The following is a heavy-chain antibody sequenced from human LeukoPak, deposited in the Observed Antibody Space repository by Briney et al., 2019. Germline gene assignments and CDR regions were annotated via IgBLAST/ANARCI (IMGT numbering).Heavy chain of an antibody. Sequence: GGSLRLSRAASGFTFSSYDMHWVRQATGKGLEWVSAIGTAGDTYYPGSVKGRFTISRENAKNSLYLQMNSLRAGDTAVYYCARDPRNYGMDVWGQGTTVTVSS. J-gene: IGHJ6*02. CDR2: IGTAGDT. CDR3: ARDPRNYGMDV. V-gene: IGHV3-13*01. CDR1: GFTFSSYD.